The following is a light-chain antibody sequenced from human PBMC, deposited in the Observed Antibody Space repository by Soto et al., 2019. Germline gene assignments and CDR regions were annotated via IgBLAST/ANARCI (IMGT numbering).Light chain of an antibody. CDR1: SSDIGGYNY. CDR3: SSYTSSHTVV. CDR2: EVS. Sequence: QSAMTQPASVSGAPGQSIIISCTGTSSDIGGYNYVSWYQQHPGKAPKLMIYEVSNRPSGVSNRFSGSKSGNKASLTISGLQAEDEADYYCSSYTSSHTVVFGGGTKLTVL. J-gene: IGLJ2*01. V-gene: IGLV2-14*01.